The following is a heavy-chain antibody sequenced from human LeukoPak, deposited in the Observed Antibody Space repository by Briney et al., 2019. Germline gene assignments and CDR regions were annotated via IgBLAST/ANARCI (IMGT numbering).Heavy chain of an antibody. CDR2: IYDSGTT. Sequence: SQTLSLTCTVSGGSISNGGYYWSWIRQHPGKGLEWTGYIYDSGTTYYNPALQSRVTISVDTSDNQFSLKLRSLTAADTAVYYCARGGDRRGLDYWGQGTLVTVSS. J-gene: IGHJ4*02. V-gene: IGHV4-31*03. CDR1: GGSISNGGYY. D-gene: IGHD1-14*01. CDR3: ARGGDRRGLDY.